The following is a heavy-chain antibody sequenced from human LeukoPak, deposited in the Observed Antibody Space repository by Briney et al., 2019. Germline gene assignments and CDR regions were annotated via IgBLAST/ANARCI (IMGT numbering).Heavy chain of an antibody. V-gene: IGHV3-66*02. Sequence: GGSLRLSCAASGFTVSSNYMSWVRQAPGKGLEWVSVIYSGGNTYYADSVKGRFTISRDNSKNTLYLQMNSLRAEDSAVYYCARVTSPYSAMDVWGQGTTVTVSS. CDR3: ARVTSPYSAMDV. CDR2: IYSGGNT. D-gene: IGHD4-11*01. CDR1: GFTVSSNY. J-gene: IGHJ6*02.